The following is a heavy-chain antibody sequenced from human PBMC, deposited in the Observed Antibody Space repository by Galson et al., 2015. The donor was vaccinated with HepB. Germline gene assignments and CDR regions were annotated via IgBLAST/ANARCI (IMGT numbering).Heavy chain of an antibody. Sequence: SLRLSCAASGFTFSTYVMHWVRQAPGKGLEWVAVISDDGTTKYYADSVRGRFTISRDNSKNTLSLQMDSLTAEDTAVYYCASLLAAAGIVWGQGTLVTVSS. D-gene: IGHD6-13*01. CDR2: ISDDGTTK. CDR1: GFTFSTYV. J-gene: IGHJ4*02. V-gene: IGHV3-30-3*01. CDR3: ASLLAAAGIV.